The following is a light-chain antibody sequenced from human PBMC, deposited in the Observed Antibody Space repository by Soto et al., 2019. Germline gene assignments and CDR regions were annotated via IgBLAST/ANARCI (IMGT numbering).Light chain of an antibody. CDR1: SSDIGSYNL. Sequence: QSALTQPASVSGSPGQSITISCTGSSSDIGSYNLVSWYQHHPGKAPKLMIYEGTNRPSGVSNRFSGSKSGNTASLTISGLQAEDEAEYYCCSYARGSTLVFGGGTKVTVL. V-gene: IGLV2-23*01. CDR2: EGT. J-gene: IGLJ2*01. CDR3: CSYARGSTLV.